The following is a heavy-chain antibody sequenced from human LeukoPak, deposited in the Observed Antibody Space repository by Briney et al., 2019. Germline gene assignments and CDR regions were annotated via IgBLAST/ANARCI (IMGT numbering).Heavy chain of an antibody. V-gene: IGHV4-39*07. CDR1: SGSISTSNYY. Sequence: SETLSLTCTVSSGSISTSNYYWGWVRQPPGKALEWIGNIFYSGSTYYSPSLKSRVTISVDTSKNQFSLKLNSVTAADTAVYYCARDRSLRVHYFDYWGQGTLVTVSS. CDR2: IFYSGST. CDR3: ARDRSLRVHYFDY. J-gene: IGHJ4*02. D-gene: IGHD3-10*01.